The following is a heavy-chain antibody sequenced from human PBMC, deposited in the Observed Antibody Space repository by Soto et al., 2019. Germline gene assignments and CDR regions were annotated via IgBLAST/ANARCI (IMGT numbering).Heavy chain of an antibody. Sequence: PSETLSLTCDVSGGFISSSAYYWSWIRQPPGKGLEWIGTIYSSGITYYNPSLQSRVTISVDTSKNQFSLKLNSVSAAGTALYYCATHFCTGGPCYFDYWGQGVLVTVSS. CDR1: GGFISSSAYY. J-gene: IGHJ4*02. CDR2: IYSSGIT. V-gene: IGHV4-39*01. D-gene: IGHD2-8*02. CDR3: ATHFCTGGPCYFDY.